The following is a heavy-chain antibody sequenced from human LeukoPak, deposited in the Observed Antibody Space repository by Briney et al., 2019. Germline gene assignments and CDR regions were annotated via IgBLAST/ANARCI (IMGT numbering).Heavy chain of an antibody. D-gene: IGHD3-16*02. CDR1: GYTFTSYG. Sequence: GASVKVSCKASGYTFTSYGISWVRQAPGQGLEWMGWISAYNGNTNYAQKLQGRVTMTTDTSTSTAYMELRSLSSDDTAVYYCARAEGFFYDYVWGSYRYSPHYFDYWGQGTLVTVSS. CDR3: ARAEGFFYDYVWGSYRYSPHYFDY. CDR2: ISAYNGNT. J-gene: IGHJ4*02. V-gene: IGHV1-18*01.